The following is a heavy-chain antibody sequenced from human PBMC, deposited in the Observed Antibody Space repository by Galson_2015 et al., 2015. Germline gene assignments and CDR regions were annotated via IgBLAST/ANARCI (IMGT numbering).Heavy chain of an antibody. Sequence: SLRLSCAASGFMFTDYYMNWIRRAPGKGLEWISHISVSGKTIYYADSVKGRFIISRDNANNSVYLQMNNLTPEDTAVYYCARNLHFYYGSRAFDHWGQGTL. CDR2: ISVSGKTI. D-gene: IGHD3-10*01. V-gene: IGHV3-11*01. CDR1: GFMFTDYY. J-gene: IGHJ4*02. CDR3: ARNLHFYYGSRAFDH.